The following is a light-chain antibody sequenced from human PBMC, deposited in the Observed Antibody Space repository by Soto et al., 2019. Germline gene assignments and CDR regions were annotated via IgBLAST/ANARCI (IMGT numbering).Light chain of an antibody. CDR1: QSISVW. V-gene: IGKV1-5*03. CDR2: KAS. J-gene: IGKJ5*01. CDR3: QQHNSFSIT. Sequence: DIQMTQSPSTLSASVGDRVTITCRASQSISVWLAWYQQKAGKAPKLLIYKASSLESGVPSRFSGSGSGTEFTLTINSLQADDFATYYCQQHNSFSITFGQGTRLEIK.